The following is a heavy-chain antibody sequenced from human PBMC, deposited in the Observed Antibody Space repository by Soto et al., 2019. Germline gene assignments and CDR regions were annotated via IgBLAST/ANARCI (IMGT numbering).Heavy chain of an antibody. J-gene: IGHJ4*02. CDR1: GYTFTSYA. CDR2: INAGNGNT. V-gene: IGHV1-3*01. CDR3: ARGYVKPGNFDY. Sequence: ASVKVSCKASGYTFTSYAMHWVRQAPGQRLEWMGWINAGNGNTKYSQKFQGRVTITRDTSASTAYMELSSLRSEDTAVYHCARGYVKPGNFDYWGQGTLVTVSS. D-gene: IGHD3-16*01.